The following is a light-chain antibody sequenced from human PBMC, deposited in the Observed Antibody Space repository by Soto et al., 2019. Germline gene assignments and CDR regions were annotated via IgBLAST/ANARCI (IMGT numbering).Light chain of an antibody. J-gene: IGKJ5*01. CDR3: QQYNNWPQDN. CDR2: TVS. Sequence: DIVITHTPLSLPVTPVDPASISFMSSQILLDSDDGNTYLDWYLQKPGQSPQLLIYTVSYRASGVPARFSGSGSGTEFTLTISSLQSADFAVYYCQQYNNWPQDNFGQGTRLEIK. CDR1: QILLDSDDGNTY. V-gene: IGKV2-40*01.